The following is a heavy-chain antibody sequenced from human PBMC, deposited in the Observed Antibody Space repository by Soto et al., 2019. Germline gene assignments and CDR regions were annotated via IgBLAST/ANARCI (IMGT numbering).Heavy chain of an antibody. V-gene: IGHV1-3*01. D-gene: IGHD2-21*02. CDR2: INAGNGNT. CDR1: GYTFTSYA. J-gene: IGHJ4*02. CDR3: SWSIVVLTALYV. Sequence: GASVKVSCKASGYTFTSYAMHWVRQAPGQRLEWMGWINAGNGNTKYSQKFQGRVTITRDTSASTAYMELSSLRSEDTAVYYGSWSIVVLTALYVWGQGTLVPVAS.